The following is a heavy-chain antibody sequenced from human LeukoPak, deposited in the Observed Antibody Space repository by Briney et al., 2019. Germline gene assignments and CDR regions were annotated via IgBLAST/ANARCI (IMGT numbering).Heavy chain of an antibody. Sequence: SETLSLTCAVSGGSISRTNWWSWVRQPPGKGLEWIGEIYHSGNTNYNPSLKSRVTISVDKSKNQFSLKLSSVTAADTAVYYCARDAYDSSGYSFDYWGQGTLVTVSS. D-gene: IGHD3-22*01. V-gene: IGHV4-4*02. CDR3: ARDAYDSSGYSFDY. CDR1: GGSISRTNW. J-gene: IGHJ4*02. CDR2: IYHSGNT.